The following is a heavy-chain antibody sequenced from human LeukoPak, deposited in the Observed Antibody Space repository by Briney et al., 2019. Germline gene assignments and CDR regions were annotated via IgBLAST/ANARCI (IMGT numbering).Heavy chain of an antibody. Sequence: SETLSLTCAVYGGSFSGYYWSWIRQPPGKGLEWIGEINHSGSTNYNPSLKSRVTISVDTSKNQFSLKLSSATAADTAVYYCARGRGTGQQLPFDYWGQGTLVTVSS. CDR1: GGSFSGYY. V-gene: IGHV4-34*01. D-gene: IGHD6-13*01. J-gene: IGHJ4*02. CDR2: INHSGST. CDR3: ARGRGTGQQLPFDY.